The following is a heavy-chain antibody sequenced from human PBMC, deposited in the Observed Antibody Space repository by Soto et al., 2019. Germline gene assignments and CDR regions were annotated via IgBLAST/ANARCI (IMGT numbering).Heavy chain of an antibody. CDR1: GGSISSSSHH. Sequence: PSDTLSLTSTVSGGSISSSSHHWGWIRQPAGKGLEWIGSIYYSGSTYYNPSLKSRVTISVDTSKNQFSLKLSSVTAADTAVYYCAKGGSGSYSNAFDIWGQGTMVT. J-gene: IGHJ3*02. D-gene: IGHD3-10*01. CDR3: AKGGSGSYSNAFDI. V-gene: IGHV4-39*01. CDR2: IYYSGST.